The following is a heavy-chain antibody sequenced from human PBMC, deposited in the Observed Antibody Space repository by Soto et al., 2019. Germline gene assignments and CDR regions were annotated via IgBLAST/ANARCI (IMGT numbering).Heavy chain of an antibody. CDR3: AKAVTSYWYFDL. Sequence: GASVKVSCKASGFTFTSSAMQWVRQARGQRLEWIGWIVVGSGNTNYAQKFQERVTITRDMSTSTAYMELSSLRSEDTAVYYCAKAVTSYWYFDLWGRGTLVTVSS. D-gene: IGHD4-17*01. CDR2: IVVGSGNT. V-gene: IGHV1-58*02. J-gene: IGHJ2*01. CDR1: GFTFTSSA.